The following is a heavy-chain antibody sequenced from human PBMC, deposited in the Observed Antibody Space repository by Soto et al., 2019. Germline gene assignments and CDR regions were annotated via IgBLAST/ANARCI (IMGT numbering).Heavy chain of an antibody. J-gene: IGHJ5*02. CDR2: ISGYNGDT. V-gene: IGHV1-18*01. CDR1: GYSLINYA. CDR3: ARAKLVTFGGVIVDWFDP. D-gene: IGHD3-16*02. Sequence: ALVKVSCKASGYSLINYAITWGRQAPGQGLEWVGWISGYNGDTNYAQKFQGRVTMTTDTSTNTVYMELTRLRSDDTAVYYCARAKLVTFGGVIVDWFDPWGQGTLVTVSS.